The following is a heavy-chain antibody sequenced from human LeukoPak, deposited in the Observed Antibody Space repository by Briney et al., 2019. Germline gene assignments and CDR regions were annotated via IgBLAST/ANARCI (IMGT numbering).Heavy chain of an antibody. D-gene: IGHD5-12*01. CDR3: ARDLGYSGYDY. CDR2: INPNSGGT. J-gene: IGHJ4*02. V-gene: IGHV1-2*02. CDR1: GYTFISYG. Sequence: ASVKVSCKASGYTFISYGISWVRQAPGQGLEWLGWINPNSGGTNYAQKFQGRVTMTRDTSISTANMELSRLRSDDTAVYYCARDLGYSGYDYWGQGTLVTVSS.